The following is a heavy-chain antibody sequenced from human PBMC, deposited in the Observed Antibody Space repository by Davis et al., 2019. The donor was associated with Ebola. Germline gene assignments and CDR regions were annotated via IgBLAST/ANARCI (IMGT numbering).Heavy chain of an antibody. CDR2: IYHSGNT. V-gene: IGHV4-59*12. CDR3: ARDSSSGWYFDY. CDR1: GGSISGFY. J-gene: IGHJ4*02. D-gene: IGHD6-19*01. Sequence: SETLSLTCTPSGGSISGFYWSWVRQPPGKGLEWIGYIYHSGNTYYNPSLKSRVTISVDRSKNQFSLKLSSVTAADTAVYYCARDSSSGWYFDYWGQGILVTVSS.